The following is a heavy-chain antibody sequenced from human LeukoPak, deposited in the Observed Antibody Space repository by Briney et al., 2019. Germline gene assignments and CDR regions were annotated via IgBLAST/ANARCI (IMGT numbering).Heavy chain of an antibody. Sequence: ASVKVSCKASGYSFTSYYIHWVRQAPGQGLEWLGLINPTVGSTNYAQNFQDRLTMTRDTSTSTVYMELSSLRSDDTAVYHCARDRNGITVAGDFDYWGQGTLVTVSS. D-gene: IGHD6-19*01. CDR2: INPTVGST. V-gene: IGHV1-46*01. CDR1: GYSFTSYY. CDR3: ARDRNGITVAGDFDY. J-gene: IGHJ4*02.